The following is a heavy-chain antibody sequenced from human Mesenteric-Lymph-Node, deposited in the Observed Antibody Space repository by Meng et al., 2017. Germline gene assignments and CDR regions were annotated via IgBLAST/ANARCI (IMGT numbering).Heavy chain of an antibody. V-gene: IGHV4-34*01. CDR1: GGSLNDYH. J-gene: IGHJ4*02. Sequence: QGQPRQGGHGLLKPSETRSPPCGCYGGSLNDYHWNWIRQPPGKGLEWIGQINPSGDTNYSPSLKSRVTISVDTSKNQFSLKLNSVTAADTAVYYCARRGSRNGWSVDYWGQGTLVTVSS. D-gene: IGHD2-15*01. CDR3: ARRGSRNGWSVDY. CDR2: INPSGDT.